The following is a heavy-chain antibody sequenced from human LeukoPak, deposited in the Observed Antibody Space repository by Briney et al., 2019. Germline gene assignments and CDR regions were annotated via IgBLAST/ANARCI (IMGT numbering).Heavy chain of an antibody. J-gene: IGHJ2*01. CDR1: GFTFDDYA. CDR3: AKVLTTVTTRSYSDL. CDR2: ISWNSGSI. Sequence: PGGSLRLSCAASGFTFDDYAMHWVRQAPGKGLEWVSGISWNSGSIGYADSVKGRFTISRDNAKNSLYLQMNSLRAEDTALYYCAKVLTTVTTRSYSDLWGRGTLVTVSS. V-gene: IGHV3-9*01. D-gene: IGHD4-17*01.